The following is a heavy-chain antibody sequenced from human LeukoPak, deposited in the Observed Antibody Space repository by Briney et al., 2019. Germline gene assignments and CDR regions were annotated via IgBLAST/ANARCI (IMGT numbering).Heavy chain of an antibody. V-gene: IGHV3-74*03. CDR2: INSEGSNT. CDR1: GFTFSRNW. CDR3: ATGQGYGLDV. J-gene: IGHJ6*02. Sequence: GGSLRLSCAASGFTFSRNWMDWVRHAPGKGMVWVSRINSEGSNTQSADSVKGRFTMSRDNAKNRLYLQMNSLGAEDTAVYYCATGQGYGLDVWGQGTTVTVSS. D-gene: IGHD1-14*01.